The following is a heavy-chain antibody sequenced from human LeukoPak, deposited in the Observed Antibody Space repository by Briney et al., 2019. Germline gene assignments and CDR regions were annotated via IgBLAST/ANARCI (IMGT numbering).Heavy chain of an antibody. J-gene: IGHJ6*02. Sequence: GGSLRLSCAASGFTFSSYDMHWVRQATGKGLEWVSAIGTAGDTYYPGSVKGRFTISRENAKNSLYLQMNSLRAGDTAVYYCASRPPAPDYYGMDVWGQGTTVTVSS. CDR3: ASRPPAPDYYGMDV. V-gene: IGHV3-13*01. CDR1: GFTFSSYD. D-gene: IGHD6-6*01. CDR2: IGTAGDT.